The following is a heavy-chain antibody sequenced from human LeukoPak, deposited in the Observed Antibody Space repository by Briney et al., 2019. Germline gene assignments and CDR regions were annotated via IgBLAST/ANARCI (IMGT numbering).Heavy chain of an antibody. CDR2: IIPIFGTA. Sequence: SVKVSCKASGGTFSSYAISWVRQAPGQGLEWMGGIIPIFGTANYAQKFQGRVTITADESTSTAYMELSSLRSGHTAVYYYARWGSSGYPYYFDYWGQGTLVTVSS. J-gene: IGHJ4*02. CDR3: ARWGSSGYPYYFDY. V-gene: IGHV1-69*01. D-gene: IGHD3-22*01. CDR1: GGTFSSYA.